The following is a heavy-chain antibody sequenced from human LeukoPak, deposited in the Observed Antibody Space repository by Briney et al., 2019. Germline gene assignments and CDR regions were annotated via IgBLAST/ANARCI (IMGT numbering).Heavy chain of an antibody. D-gene: IGHD3-22*01. CDR1: GFTSSSYA. Sequence: PGRSLRLSCAASGFTSSSYAMHWVRQAPGKGLEWVAVISYDGSNKYYADSVKGRFTISRDNSKNTLYLQMNSLRAEDTAVYYCARGRDSSGNFDYWGQGTLVTVSS. J-gene: IGHJ4*02. CDR3: ARGRDSSGNFDY. V-gene: IGHV3-30-3*01. CDR2: ISYDGSNK.